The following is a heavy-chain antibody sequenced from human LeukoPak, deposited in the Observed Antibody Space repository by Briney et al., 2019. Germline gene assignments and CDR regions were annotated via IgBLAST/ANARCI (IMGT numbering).Heavy chain of an antibody. CDR2: IRASGGST. CDR3: AKNRGDYDPEYFQH. D-gene: IGHD4-17*01. CDR1: GFTFSNHA. J-gene: IGHJ1*01. V-gene: IGHV3-23*01. Sequence: GGSLRLSCAASGFTFSNHAMSWVRQAPGKGLEWVSNIRASGGSTYYADSVKGRFTISRDNSKNTLYLQMNSLRAEDTAVYYCAKNRGDYDPEYFQHWGQGTLVTVSS.